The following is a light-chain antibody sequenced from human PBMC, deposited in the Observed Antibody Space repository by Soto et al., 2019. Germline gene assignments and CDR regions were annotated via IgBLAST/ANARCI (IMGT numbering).Light chain of an antibody. CDR3: QQYNSDSWT. CDR2: DAS. CDR1: QSISSW. Sequence: DIQMTQSPSTLSASVGDRVTITCRASQSISSWLAWYHQKPGKAPKLLIYDASSLESGVPSRFSGSGSGTEFTLTISCLQPDDFAAYYCQQYNSDSWTFGQGTKVDIK. J-gene: IGKJ1*01. V-gene: IGKV1-5*01.